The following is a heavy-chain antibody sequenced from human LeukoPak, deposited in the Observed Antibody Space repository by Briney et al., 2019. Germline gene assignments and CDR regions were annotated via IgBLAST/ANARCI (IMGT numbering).Heavy chain of an antibody. CDR3: VKEEVRPYGFDY. CDR1: GFTLSSNH. Sequence: GGSLRLLCAASGFTLSSNHMNWVRQAPGKGLEWGSLIYSGGSTLYADSVKGRFTISSDNYKNTLYLQMSSLRAEDTAVYYCVKEEVRPYGFDYCGQGALCTASS. V-gene: IGHV3-66*02. J-gene: IGHJ4*02. CDR2: IYSGGST. D-gene: IGHD1-1*01.